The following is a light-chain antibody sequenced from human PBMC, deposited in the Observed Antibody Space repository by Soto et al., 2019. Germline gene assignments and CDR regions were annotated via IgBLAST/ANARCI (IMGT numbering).Light chain of an antibody. V-gene: IGLV3-21*02. CDR1: DIGSKS. Sequence: SYVVTQPPSVSVAPGQTARVTCGGNDIGSKSVHGHQQKPGQSPVLVVHDDRDRPSGIPERLSGSKSENTATLTIRRVEAGDEGASYCRVWYSRSAHGVFGGGTKLTVL. CDR3: RVWYSRSAHGV. J-gene: IGLJ3*02. CDR2: DDR.